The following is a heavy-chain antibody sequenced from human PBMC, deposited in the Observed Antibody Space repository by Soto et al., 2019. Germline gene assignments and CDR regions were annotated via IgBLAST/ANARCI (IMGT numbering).Heavy chain of an antibody. J-gene: IGHJ4*02. D-gene: IGHD6-13*01. V-gene: IGHV1-18*01. CDR2: ISAYNGNT. Sequence: QVQLVQSGAEVKKPGASVKVSCKASGYTFTSYGISWVRQAPGQGLEWMGWISAYNGNTNYAQKLQGRVTMTTDTXPXTXEMELRGLRSDDTAVYYCAREVWGYDPVAAAGTYDYWGQGTLVTVSS. CDR3: AREVWGYDPVAAAGTYDY. CDR1: GYTFTSYG.